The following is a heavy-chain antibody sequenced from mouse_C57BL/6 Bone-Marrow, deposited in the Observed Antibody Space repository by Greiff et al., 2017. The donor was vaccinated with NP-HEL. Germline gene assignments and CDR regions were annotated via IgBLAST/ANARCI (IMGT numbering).Heavy chain of an antibody. J-gene: IGHJ2*01. V-gene: IGHV1-42*01. CDR3: ARRTGLRYGSRRFDY. D-gene: IGHD1-1*01. CDR1: GYSFTGYY. CDR2: INPSTGGT. Sequence: EVKLEESGPELVKPGASVKISCKASGYSFTGYYMNWVKQSPEKSLEWIGEINPSTGGTTYNQKFKAKATLTVDKSSSTAYMQLKSLTSEDSAVYYGARRTGLRYGSRRFDYGGQGTTLTVSS.